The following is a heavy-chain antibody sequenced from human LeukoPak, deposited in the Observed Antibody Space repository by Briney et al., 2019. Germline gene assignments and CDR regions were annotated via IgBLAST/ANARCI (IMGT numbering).Heavy chain of an antibody. CDR3: ARDPYYGSGYYYYYYMDV. Sequence: PSETLSLTCTVSGGSICSYYWSWLRQPAGKGLEWIGRIYTSGSTNYNPSLKSRVTMSVDTSKNQFSLKLSSVTAADTAVYYCARDPYYGSGYYYYYYMDVWGKGTTVTVSS. J-gene: IGHJ6*03. CDR1: GGSICSYY. CDR2: IYTSGST. D-gene: IGHD3-10*01. V-gene: IGHV4-4*07.